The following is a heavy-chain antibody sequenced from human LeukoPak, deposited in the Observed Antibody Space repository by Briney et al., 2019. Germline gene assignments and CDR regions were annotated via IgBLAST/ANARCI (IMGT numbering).Heavy chain of an antibody. CDR1: GGSFSGYY. CDR2: INHSGST. D-gene: IGHD6-13*01. J-gene: IGHJ2*01. V-gene: IGHV4-34*01. CDR3: ARLPRAVSPSIAAAGWWYFDL. Sequence: PSETLSLTCAVYGGSFSGYYWSWIRQPPGKGLEWIGEINHSGSTNYNPSLKSRVTISVDTSKNQFSLKLSSVTAADTAVYYCARLPRAVSPSIAAAGWWYFDLWGRGTLVTVSS.